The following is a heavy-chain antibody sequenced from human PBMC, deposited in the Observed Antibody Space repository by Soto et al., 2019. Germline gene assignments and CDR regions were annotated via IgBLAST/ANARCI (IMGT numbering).Heavy chain of an antibody. CDR2: IYYSGST. J-gene: IGHJ6*02. CDR1: GGSISSYY. CDR3: AKGLGYCSGGSCSHTPYGMDV. Sequence: PSETLSLTCPVSGGSISSYYWSWIRQPPGKGLEWIGYIYYSGSTNYNPSLKSRVTISVDTSKNQFSLKLSSVTAADTAVYYCAKGLGYCSGGSCSHTPYGMDVWGQGTTVTVSS. V-gene: IGHV4-59*01. D-gene: IGHD2-15*01.